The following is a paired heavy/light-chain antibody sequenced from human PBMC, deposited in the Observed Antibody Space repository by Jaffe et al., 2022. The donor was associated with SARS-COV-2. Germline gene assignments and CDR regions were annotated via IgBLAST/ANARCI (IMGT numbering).Heavy chain of an antibody. V-gene: IGHV1-18*01. CDR3: ARDTLDSSGWPRFHHSYSGMDV. D-gene: IGHD3-22*01. Sequence: QSQMMQSGDEVRRPGASVTLSCKTSGYNFNSYGLSWLRQGPGQGLEWMGWIAAYGSRSKYARKFRDRVSLTTDTSTSTVYMEVRGLSVDDTAIYYCARDTLDSSGWPRFHHSYSGMDVWGQGTKVTVSS. J-gene: IGHJ6*02. CDR2: IAAYGSRS. CDR1: GYNFNSYG.
Light chain of an antibody. V-gene: IGKV1-5*03. CDR2: RSS. J-gene: IGKJ2*01. Sequence: DIQMTQSPSALSASVGDTVTITCRASQAISYWLAWYQQKPGRAPKLLIYRSSNLASGVPSRYSGSGSGTKFTLSISSLQPDDVATYYCQQYSSDYTFGQGTILEI. CDR3: QQYSSDYT. CDR1: QAISYW.